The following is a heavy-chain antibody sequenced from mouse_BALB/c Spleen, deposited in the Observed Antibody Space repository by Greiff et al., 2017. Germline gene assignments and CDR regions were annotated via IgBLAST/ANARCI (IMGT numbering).Heavy chain of an antibody. D-gene: IGHD1-1*01. CDR1: GFTFSSFG. V-gene: IGHV5-17*02. CDR3: AREDYDSSYLDY. J-gene: IGHJ2*01. CDR2: ISSGSSTI. Sequence: EVQRVESGGGLVQPGGSRKLSCAASGFTFSSFGMHWVRQAPEKGLEWVAYISSGSSTIYYADTVKGRFTISRDNPKNTVFLQMTSLKSEDTAMYYCAREDYDSSYLDYWGQGTTLTVSS.